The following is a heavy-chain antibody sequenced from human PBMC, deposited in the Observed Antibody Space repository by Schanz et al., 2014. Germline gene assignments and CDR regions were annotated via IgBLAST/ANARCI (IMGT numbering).Heavy chain of an antibody. D-gene: IGHD6-13*01. CDR2: INPSGGST. Sequence: QVQLEQSGAEVKKPGASVKVSCKTSGYAFSDYYIHWVRQAPGQGLEWMGMINPSGGSTTYAQKFQGRVTMTRDTSTSTVYMELSSLRSEDTAVYYCARDGVDAAAGGNYWGQGTLVTVSS. CDR3: ARDGVDAAAGGNY. CDR1: GYAFSDYY. J-gene: IGHJ4*02. V-gene: IGHV1-46*03.